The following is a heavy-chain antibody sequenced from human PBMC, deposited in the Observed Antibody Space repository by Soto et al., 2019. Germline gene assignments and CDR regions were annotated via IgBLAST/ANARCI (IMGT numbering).Heavy chain of an antibody. Sequence: GKGLEWIGEVYRTGSTTYNPSLESRLTISVDKSKNQFSLKLTSVTAADTAVYYFQAEDGIRDSVPVSAFLLNRSSDL. D-gene: IGHD3-9*01. V-gene: IGHV4-4*02. CDR3: QAEDGIRDSVPVSAFLLNRSSDL. J-gene: IGHJ2*01. CDR2: VYRTGST.